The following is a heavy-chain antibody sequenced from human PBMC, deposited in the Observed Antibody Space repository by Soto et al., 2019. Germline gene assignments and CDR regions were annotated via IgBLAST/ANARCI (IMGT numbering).Heavy chain of an antibody. CDR1: GYAFTTYG. CDR2: ISAHNGNT. V-gene: IGHV1-18*01. CDR3: ARGRYGDY. J-gene: IGHJ4*02. D-gene: IGHD1-1*01. Sequence: QVHLVQSGAEVKKPGASVKVSCQGSGYAFTTYGITWVRQAPGQGLEWMGWISAHNGNTNYAQKLQGRVTVTRDTSTSTVYMELRNLRYYDKALYYCARGRYGDYWGQGALVTVSS.